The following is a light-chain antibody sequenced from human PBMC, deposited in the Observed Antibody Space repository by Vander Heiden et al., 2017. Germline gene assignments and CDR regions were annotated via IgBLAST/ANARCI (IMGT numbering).Light chain of an antibody. CDR1: SSDVGGYNY. V-gene: IGLV2-14*03. Sequence: QSALTQPASVSGSPGQSINIACTGTSSDVGGYNYVSWYQQHPGKSPKLMIYDVSDRPSGVSNRFSGSKSGNTASLTISGLQAEDEADYYCTSYTKRSTLVFGGGTKLTVL. CDR3: TSYTKRSTLV. CDR2: DVS. J-gene: IGLJ3*02.